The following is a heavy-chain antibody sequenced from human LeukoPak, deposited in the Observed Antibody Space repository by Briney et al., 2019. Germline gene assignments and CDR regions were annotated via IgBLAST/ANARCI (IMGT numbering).Heavy chain of an antibody. CDR3: ARAPLEYSGYEVQNQGTIDY. CDR1: GYTFTSYG. V-gene: IGHV1-18*01. J-gene: IGHJ4*02. Sequence: ASVKVSCKASGYTFTSYGISWVRQAPGQGLEWMGWISAYNGNTNYAQKLQGRVTMTTDTSTSTAYMELRSLRSDDTAVYYCARAPLEYSGYEVQNQGTIDYWGQGTLVTVSS. CDR2: ISAYNGNT. D-gene: IGHD5-12*01.